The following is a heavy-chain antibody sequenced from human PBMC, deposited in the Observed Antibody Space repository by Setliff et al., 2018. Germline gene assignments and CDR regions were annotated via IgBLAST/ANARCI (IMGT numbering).Heavy chain of an antibody. CDR2: ISGSGGST. CDR1: GFTFSDYY. Sequence: PGGSLRLSCAASGFTFSDYYMNWIRQAPGKGLQWVSAISGSGGSTYYADSVKGRFTISRDNSKSTLYLQINSLRAEDTAVYYCARDGGEYWGQGTLVTVS. CDR3: ARDGGEY. D-gene: IGHD3-16*01. V-gene: IGHV3-23*01. J-gene: IGHJ4*02.